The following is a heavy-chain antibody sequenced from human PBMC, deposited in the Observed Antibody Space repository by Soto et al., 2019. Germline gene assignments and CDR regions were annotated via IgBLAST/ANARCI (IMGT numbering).Heavy chain of an antibody. CDR1: GYTFTSYA. CDR2: IIPIFGTA. CDR3: ARASITMVRGVITPTNFDY. J-gene: IGHJ4*02. Sequence: SVKVSCKASGYTFTSYAISWVRQAPGQGLEWMGGIIPIFGTANYAQKFQGRVTITADESTSTAYMELSSLRSEDTTVYYCARASITMVRGVITPTNFDYWGQGTLVTVSS. V-gene: IGHV1-69*13. D-gene: IGHD3-10*01.